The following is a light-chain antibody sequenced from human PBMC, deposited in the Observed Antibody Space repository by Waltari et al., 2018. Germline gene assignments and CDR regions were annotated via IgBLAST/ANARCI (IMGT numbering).Light chain of an antibody. CDR1: SSYI. Sequence: QSVLIQPPSASGTPGPRVPIPCSGSSSYIYWYQQLPGTAPKLLIYRDNQRPSGVPDRFSGSKSGTSASLAISGLRSEDEADYYCAAWDHSLSGRVFGGGTKLTVL. V-gene: IGLV1-47*01. CDR3: AAWDHSLSGRV. CDR2: RDN. J-gene: IGLJ3*02.